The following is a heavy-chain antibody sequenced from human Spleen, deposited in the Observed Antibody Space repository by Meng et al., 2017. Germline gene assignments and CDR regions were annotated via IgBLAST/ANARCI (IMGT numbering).Heavy chain of an antibody. CDR2: IYYSGNT. CDR3: ARRGGGYKNWFDP. D-gene: IGHD3-22*01. J-gene: IGHJ5*02. CDR1: GGSITSPGGY. V-gene: IGHV4-31*03. Sequence: ERLLQSCPCLVKPQQTLSLPCSLCGGSITSPGGYWTWIRQHPGRGLEWIGYIYYSGNTYYNPSLKSRILIIVNTSKNKYSLKLYSVTAADKAVYYCARRGGGYKNWFDPWGQGTLVTVSS.